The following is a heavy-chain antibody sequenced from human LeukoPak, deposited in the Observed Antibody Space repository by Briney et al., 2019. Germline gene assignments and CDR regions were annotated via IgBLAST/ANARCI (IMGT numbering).Heavy chain of an antibody. J-gene: IGHJ4*02. CDR2: SRNKADSYTT. CDR3: ANFFGDNFGY. D-gene: IGHD3-16*01. Sequence: GGSLRLSCAASGPTFSAHYMDWVRQAPGKGLEWVGRSRNKADSYTTEYAASVEGRFTISRDDSKNSLFLQMSSLKTEDTAVYYCANFFGDNFGYWGQGTLVTVSS. V-gene: IGHV3-72*01. CDR1: GPTFSAHY.